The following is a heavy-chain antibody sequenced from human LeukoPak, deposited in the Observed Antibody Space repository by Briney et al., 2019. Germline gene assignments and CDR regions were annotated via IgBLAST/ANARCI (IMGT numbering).Heavy chain of an antibody. D-gene: IGHD3-10*01. V-gene: IGHV4-4*07. Sequence: SETLSLTCSVSGGSFSTYYWSWIRQPAGKGLEWIGHIYTSGTTNYNPSLKSRVTMSIDTSKNQFSLKLSSVTAADTAIYYCARDAKYYYGSRTYFFFEYWGQGTLLTVSS. CDR1: GGSFSTYY. CDR2: IYTSGTT. CDR3: ARDAKYYYGSRTYFFFEY. J-gene: IGHJ4*02.